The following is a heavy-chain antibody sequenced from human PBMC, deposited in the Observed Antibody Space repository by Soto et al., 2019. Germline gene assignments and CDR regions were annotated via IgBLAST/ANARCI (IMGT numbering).Heavy chain of an antibody. D-gene: IGHD2-2*02. CDR2: INAGNGNT. V-gene: IGHV1-3*01. CDR1: GYTFTSYA. Sequence: AXVKVSCTASGYTFTSYAMHWVRQAPGQRLEWMGWINAGNGNTKYSQKFQGRVTITRDTSASTAYMELSRMRSEDTAVYYCAKSATVPAAIAYWGQGTLVTVSS. CDR3: AKSATVPAAIAY. J-gene: IGHJ4*02.